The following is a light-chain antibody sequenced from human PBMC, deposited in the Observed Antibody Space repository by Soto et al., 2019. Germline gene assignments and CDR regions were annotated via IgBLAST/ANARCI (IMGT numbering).Light chain of an antibody. CDR1: QSISSG. J-gene: IGKJ1*01. V-gene: IGKV1-5*03. Sequence: DIQMTQSPSTLSASVGDRVTITCRASQSISSGLAWYQQKPGKAPKLLIYKASSLESGVPSRFSGSESGTEFTLTISSLQPDDFATYYCQQYHDYLWTFGQGTKVEVK. CDR2: KAS. CDR3: QQYHDYLWT.